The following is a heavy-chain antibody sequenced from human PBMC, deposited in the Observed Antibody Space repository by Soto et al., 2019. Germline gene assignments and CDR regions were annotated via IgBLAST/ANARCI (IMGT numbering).Heavy chain of an antibody. V-gene: IGHV1-18*01. CDR2: ISGYNGKT. J-gene: IGHJ5*02. CDR3: SRDKMGNPDNWFDL. Sequence: QVHLVQSGAEVKKPGASVQVSCKASGYSFTSYGISWVRQAAGQGLEWMAWISGYNGKTRCAPKYQGRLTMTIDTSTSTAYMDLRSLRYDDAAMYYCSRDKMGNPDNWFDLWGQGPLVTVSS. CDR1: GYSFTSYG. D-gene: IGHD7-27*01.